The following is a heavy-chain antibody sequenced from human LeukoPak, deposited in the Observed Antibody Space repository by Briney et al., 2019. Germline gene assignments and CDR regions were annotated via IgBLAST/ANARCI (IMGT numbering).Heavy chain of an antibody. D-gene: IGHD3-10*01. CDR3: AKLALLWFGELLFDYYYYMDV. CDR1: GFTFSSYG. Sequence: PGGSLRLSCAASGFTFSSYGMHWVRQAPGKGLEWVAFIRYDGSNKYCADSVKGRFTISRDNSKNTLYLQMNSLRAEDTAVYYCAKLALLWFGELLFDYYYYMDVWGKGTTVTISS. J-gene: IGHJ6*03. CDR2: IRYDGSNK. V-gene: IGHV3-30*02.